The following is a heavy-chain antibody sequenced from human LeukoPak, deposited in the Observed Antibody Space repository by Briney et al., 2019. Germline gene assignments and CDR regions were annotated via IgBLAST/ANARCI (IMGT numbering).Heavy chain of an antibody. V-gene: IGHV4-38-2*02. D-gene: IGHD5-24*01. Sequence: SETLSLTCTVSGDSIRSGNYWGWIRQPSGKGLEWIGSIYHGGSIYYNPSLKSRVIISVGTSKNQFFLNLNSVTAADTAVYYCARANGSPTIYYYYMDVWGQGTLVTVSS. CDR2: IYHGGSI. CDR3: ARANGSPTIYYYYMDV. CDR1: GDSIRSGNY. J-gene: IGHJ6*03.